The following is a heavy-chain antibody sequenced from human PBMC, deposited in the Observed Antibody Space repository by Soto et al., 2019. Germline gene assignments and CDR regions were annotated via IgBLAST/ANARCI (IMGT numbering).Heavy chain of an antibody. V-gene: IGHV1-8*01. D-gene: IGHD6-13*01. CDR3: ASAGYSSSGSVYYHYCMDV. J-gene: IGHJ6*02. CDR2: MNPNSGNT. CDR1: GYTFTSYD. Sequence: ASVKVSCKASGYTFTSYDINWVRQATGQGLEWMGWMNPNSGNTGYAQKFQGRVTMTRNTSISTAYTEPSSLRSEDTAVYYCASAGYSSSGSVYYHYCMDVWGQGTTVTVSS.